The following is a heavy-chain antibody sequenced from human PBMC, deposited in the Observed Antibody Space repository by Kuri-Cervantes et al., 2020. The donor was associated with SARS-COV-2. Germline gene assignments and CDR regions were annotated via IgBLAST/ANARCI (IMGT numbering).Heavy chain of an antibody. J-gene: IGHJ6*02. V-gene: IGHV3-30*03. CDR1: GFTFSNDG. Sequence: GGSLRLSCVASGFTFSNDGMHWVRQAPGKGLEWVAVISDDEVSKHYADSANGRFTISRDKSKNTLYLQMTSLRPGDTAIYYCARPRKPVYYYHGMDVWGQGTMVTVSS. CDR2: ISDDEVSK. D-gene: IGHD1-14*01. CDR3: ARPRKPVYYYHGMDV.